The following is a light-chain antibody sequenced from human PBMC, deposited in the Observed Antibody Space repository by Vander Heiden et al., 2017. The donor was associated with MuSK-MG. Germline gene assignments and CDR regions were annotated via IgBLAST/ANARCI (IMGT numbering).Light chain of an antibody. V-gene: IGLV2-8*01. J-gene: IGLJ2*01. CDR3: AAYSGIDHVV. CDR1: SNDVTIYNY. Sequence: QSALTQPPSASGSPGQSVTISCTGTSNDVTIYNYVSWYQQHPGKAPKLIIDEVSERPSGVPDRFSGSRSGNMASLTVSGLQAEDEADYYCAAYSGIDHVVFGGGTKVTVL. CDR2: EVS.